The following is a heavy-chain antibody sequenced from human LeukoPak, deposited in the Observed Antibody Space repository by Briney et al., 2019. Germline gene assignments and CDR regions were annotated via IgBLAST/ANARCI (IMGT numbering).Heavy chain of an antibody. V-gene: IGHV4-39*01. J-gene: IGHJ1*01. CDR2: IYSSGTT. CDR1: VGSISSSSYY. D-gene: IGHD1-20*01. Sequence: SETLSLTCTVSVGSISSSSYYCGWIRQPPGKGLECIGNIYSSGTTYYNPSLKSRVTISIDTSRSQFSLRLSSVTAADTAVYYCVQNIPGSIEHWGQGTLVTVSS. CDR3: VQNIPGSIEH.